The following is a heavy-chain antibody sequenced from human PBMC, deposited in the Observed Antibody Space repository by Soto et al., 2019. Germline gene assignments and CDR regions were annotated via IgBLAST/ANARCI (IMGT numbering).Heavy chain of an antibody. CDR2: IKSEATGGTT. D-gene: IGHD2-15*01. V-gene: IGHV3-15*01. Sequence: GGSLRLSCAASGLTLRSAWMTWVRQAPGKGLEWVGRIKSEATGGTTDYAAPVKGRFTISRDDSKNTLYLEMNSLNSEDTGVYYCSTYIVVMEGTNPVFFDYWGRGTLVTVSS. J-gene: IGHJ4*02. CDR1: GLTLRSAW. CDR3: STYIVVMEGTNPVFFDY.